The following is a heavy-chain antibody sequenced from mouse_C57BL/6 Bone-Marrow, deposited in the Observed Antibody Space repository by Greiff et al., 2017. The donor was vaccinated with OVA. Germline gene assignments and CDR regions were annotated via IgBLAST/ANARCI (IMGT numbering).Heavy chain of an antibody. CDR3: ARKSYGSSYDWYFDV. CDR2: INPNNGGT. V-gene: IGHV1-26*01. CDR1: GYTFTDYY. J-gene: IGHJ1*03. Sequence: VQLKQSGPELVKPGASVKISCKASGYTFTDYYMNWVKQSHGKSLEWIGDINPNNGGTSYNQKFKGKATLTVDKSSSTAYMELRSLTSEDSAVYYCARKSYGSSYDWYFDVWGTGTTVTVSS. D-gene: IGHD1-1*01.